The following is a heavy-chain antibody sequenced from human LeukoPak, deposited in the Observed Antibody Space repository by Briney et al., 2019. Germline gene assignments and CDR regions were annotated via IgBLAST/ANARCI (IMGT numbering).Heavy chain of an antibody. CDR1: GYTFSSYW. V-gene: IGHV5-51*01. CDR3: ARHAYGTVYYYYYYYMDV. Sequence: GESLKISCKGSGYTFSSYWIGWVRQMPGKGLEWMGIIYPGDSDTRYSPSFQGQVTISADKSISTAYLQWSSLKASDTAMYYCARHAYGTVYYYYYYYMDVWGKGTTVTVSS. J-gene: IGHJ6*03. CDR2: IYPGDSDT. D-gene: IGHD3-16*01.